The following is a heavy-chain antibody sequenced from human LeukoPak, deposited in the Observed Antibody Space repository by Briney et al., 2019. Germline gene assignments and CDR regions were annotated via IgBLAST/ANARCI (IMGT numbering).Heavy chain of an antibody. D-gene: IGHD2-15*01. V-gene: IGHV4-4*07. CDR1: GGSISSYY. CDR3: ARDSPYCSGGSCYGRVPGYYMYV. CDR2: IYTSGST. Sequence: SETLSLTCTVSGGSISSYYWSWLRQPAGKGLEWIGRIYTSGSTNYNPSLKSRVTMSVDTSKNQFSLKLSSVTAADTAVYYCARDSPYCSGGSCYGRVPGYYMYVWGKGTTVTIAS. J-gene: IGHJ6*03.